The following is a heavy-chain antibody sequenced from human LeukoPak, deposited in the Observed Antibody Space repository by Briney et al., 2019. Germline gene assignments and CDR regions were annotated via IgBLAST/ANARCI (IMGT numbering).Heavy chain of an antibody. V-gene: IGHV4-59*12. CDR2: IYYSGST. CDR3: ARGLRVVVNSYYYYYYMDV. CDR1: GGSISSYY. J-gene: IGHJ6*03. D-gene: IGHD2-21*01. Sequence: PSETLSLTCTVSGGSISSYYWSWIRQPPGKGLEWIGYIYYSGSTNYNPSLKSRVTISVDTSKNQFSLKLSSVTAADTAVYYCARGLRVVVNSYYYYYYMDVWGKGTTVTISS.